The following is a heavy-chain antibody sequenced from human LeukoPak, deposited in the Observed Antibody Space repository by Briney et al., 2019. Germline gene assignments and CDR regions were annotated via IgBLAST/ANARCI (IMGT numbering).Heavy chain of an antibody. CDR1: GFTVSSNY. D-gene: IGHD3-22*01. CDR3: ARVSYYDSSGSSAFDY. Sequence: GGSLRLSCAASGFTVSSNYMSWVRQAPGKGLEWVSVINTGGSTYYADSVKGRFTISRDNSKNTLYLQMNSLRAEDTAVYYCARVSYYDSSGSSAFDYWGQGTLVTVSS. V-gene: IGHV3-66*01. J-gene: IGHJ4*02. CDR2: INTGGST.